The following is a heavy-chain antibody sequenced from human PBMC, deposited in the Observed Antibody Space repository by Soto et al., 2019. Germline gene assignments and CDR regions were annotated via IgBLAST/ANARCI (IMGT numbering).Heavy chain of an antibody. CDR2: ISSSSSYI. CDR3: ARYGVITFGGVIAYYFDY. Sequence: PGGSLRLSCAASGFTFSSYSMNWVRQAPGKGLEWVSSISSSSSYIYYADSVKGRFTISRDNAKNSLYLQMNSLRAEDTAVYYCARYGVITFGGVIAYYFDYWGQGTLVTVSS. CDR1: GFTFSSYS. V-gene: IGHV3-21*01. J-gene: IGHJ4*02. D-gene: IGHD3-16*02.